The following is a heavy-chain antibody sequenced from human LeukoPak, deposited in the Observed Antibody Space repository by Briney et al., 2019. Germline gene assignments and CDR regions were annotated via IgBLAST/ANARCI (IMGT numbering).Heavy chain of an antibody. V-gene: IGHV3-21*01. D-gene: IGHD3-10*01. CDR2: ISSSSSYI. CDR1: GFTFSSYS. CDR3: AKVAKYYYGSETYYFFEH. Sequence: GGSLRLSCAASGFTFSSYSMKWVRQAPGKGLEWVSFISSSSSYIYYADSVKGRFTISRDNAKNSLYLQMNSLRVEDTAVYYCAKVAKYYYGSETYYFFEHWGQGTPVTASS. J-gene: IGHJ4*02.